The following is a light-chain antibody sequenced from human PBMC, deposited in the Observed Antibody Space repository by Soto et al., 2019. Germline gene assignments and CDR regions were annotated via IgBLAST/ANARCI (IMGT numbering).Light chain of an antibody. Sequence: EIVLTQSPATLSLSPGERATLSCRASQSISSHLAWYQQKPGQTPRLLMYDASNRATVVPARFSGSGSGTDFTLTISSLEPEDLAVYYCQQRSTWPLTFGGGTKVEIK. J-gene: IGKJ4*01. V-gene: IGKV3-11*01. CDR3: QQRSTWPLT. CDR2: DAS. CDR1: QSISSH.